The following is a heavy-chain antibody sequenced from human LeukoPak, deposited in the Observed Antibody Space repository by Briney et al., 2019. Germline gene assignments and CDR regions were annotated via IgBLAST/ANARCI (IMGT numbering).Heavy chain of an antibody. CDR1: GFTFSSYG. J-gene: IGHJ4*02. Sequence: GGSLRLSCAASGFTFSSYGMHWVRQAPGKGLEWVAVISYDGSNKYYADSAKGRFTISRDNSKNTLYLQMNSLRAEDTAVYYCAKDHRDGYNHPLFGDYWGQGTLVTVSS. CDR2: ISYDGSNK. CDR3: AKDHRDGYNHPLFGDY. V-gene: IGHV3-30*18. D-gene: IGHD5-24*01.